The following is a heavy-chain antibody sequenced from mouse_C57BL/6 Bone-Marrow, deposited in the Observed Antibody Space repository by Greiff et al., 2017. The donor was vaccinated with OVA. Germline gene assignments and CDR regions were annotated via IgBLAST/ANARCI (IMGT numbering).Heavy chain of an antibody. D-gene: IGHD1-1*01. CDR2: ISDGGSYT. CDR3: ARDKGYYGSTWFAY. Sequence: EVMLVASGGGLVKPGGSLKLSCAASGFTFSSYAMSWVRQTPEKRLEWVATISDGGSYTYYPDNVKGRFTISRDNAKNNLYLQMSHLKSEDTAMYYCARDKGYYGSTWFAYWGQGTLVTVSA. V-gene: IGHV5-4*01. CDR1: GFTFSSYA. J-gene: IGHJ3*01.